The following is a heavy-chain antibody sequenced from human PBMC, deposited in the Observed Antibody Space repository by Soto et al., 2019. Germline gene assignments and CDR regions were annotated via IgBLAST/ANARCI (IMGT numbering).Heavy chain of an antibody. J-gene: IGHJ4*02. V-gene: IGHV1-69*02. Sequence: QVQLVQSGAEVKKPGSSVRVSCKASGDTFNFYSINWVRQAPGLGLEWMGRINPILSMSNYAQRFQGRVTMTADQSTSTAYRELSSLRSEDPAMYYCASSYGSGYRAFDSWGQGALVTVSS. CDR3: ASSYGSGYRAFDS. D-gene: IGHD3-10*01. CDR2: INPILSMS. CDR1: GDTFNFYS.